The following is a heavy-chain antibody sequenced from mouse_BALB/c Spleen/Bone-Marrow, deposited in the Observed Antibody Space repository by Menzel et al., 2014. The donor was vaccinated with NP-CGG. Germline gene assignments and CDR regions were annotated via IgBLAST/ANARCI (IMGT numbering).Heavy chain of an antibody. CDR1: GFTFSSYA. V-gene: IGHV5-12*01. J-gene: IGHJ4*01. CDR2: ISNGDGST. Sequence: EVQGVEFGGGLLKPGGSLKLSCAASGFTFSSYAMFWVRQTPDKRLEWVAYISNGDGSTYYPDTVKGRFTISRDNAKNTLCLEMRRLKSEDTAMYYCARESYGYAMDYWGQGTSVTVSS. D-gene: IGHD1-1*01. CDR3: ARESYGYAMDY.